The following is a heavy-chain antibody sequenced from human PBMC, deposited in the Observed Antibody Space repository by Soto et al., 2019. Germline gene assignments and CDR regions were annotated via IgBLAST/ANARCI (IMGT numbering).Heavy chain of an antibody. D-gene: IGHD3-22*01. CDR1: GGSISSGDYY. CDR3: VRGDTSGYYNWFDT. J-gene: IGHJ5*02. Sequence: SETLSLTCSVSGGSISSGDYYWEWIRQPPGKGLEWIGYISNSGSTYYSPSLNSRITMSLDTSKNEFSLRLYSVTAADTAVYYCVRGDTSGYYNWFDTWGQGSLVTVSS. CDR2: ISNSGST. V-gene: IGHV4-30-4*01.